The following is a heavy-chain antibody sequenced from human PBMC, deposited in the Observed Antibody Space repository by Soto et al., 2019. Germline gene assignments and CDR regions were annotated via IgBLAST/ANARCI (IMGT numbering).Heavy chain of an antibody. D-gene: IGHD1-1*01. J-gene: IGHJ4*02. CDR3: AKWNGYGDH. Sequence: EVQLLESGGGLVQPGGSLRLSCTASGFSLSTYGVTWVRQAPGKGLEWVSGVSGGSGTTHYADSVKGRFTITTDNSENTAYLQMNSLRVEDTAVYYCAKWNGYGDHWGQGTLVTGS. V-gene: IGHV3-23*01. CDR2: VSGGSGTT. CDR1: GFSLSTYG.